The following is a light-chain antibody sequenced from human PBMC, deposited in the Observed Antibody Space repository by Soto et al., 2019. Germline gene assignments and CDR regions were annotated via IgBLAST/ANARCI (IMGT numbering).Light chain of an antibody. CDR1: SSDVGGYDF. CDR2: DVS. Sequence: QSVLTQPASVSGSPGQSVTISCTGTSSDVGGYDFVSWYQHHPGKAPRLMIYDVSHRPSGVADRFSASKSGNTASLTISGLLAEDDADYYCRSATSISTYVFGTGTKLTVL. V-gene: IGLV2-14*03. J-gene: IGLJ1*01. CDR3: RSATSISTYV.